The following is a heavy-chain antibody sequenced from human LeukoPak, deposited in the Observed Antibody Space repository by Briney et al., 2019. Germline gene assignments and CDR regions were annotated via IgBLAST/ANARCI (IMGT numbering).Heavy chain of an antibody. V-gene: IGHV4-34*01. D-gene: IGHD5-12*01. CDR2: INHSGST. J-gene: IGHJ3*02. CDR1: GGSFSGYF. Sequence: PSETLSLTCAVYGGSFSGYFWSWIRQPPGKGLEWIGEINHSGSTNYNPSLKSRVTISVDTSKNHFSLRLSYVTAADTAVYYCARGRYDYFGIRGADSFDIWGQGTMVTVSS. CDR3: ARGRYDYFGIRGADSFDI.